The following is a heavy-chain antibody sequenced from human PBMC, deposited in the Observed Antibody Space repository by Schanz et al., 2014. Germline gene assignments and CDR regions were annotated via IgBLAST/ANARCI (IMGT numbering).Heavy chain of an antibody. CDR1: GFSFGNYG. CDR2: ISSASSTI. Sequence: EVQLLESGGGLVQPGGSLRLSCEASGFSFGNYGMSWVRQAPGKGLEWVSYISSASSTINYADSVKGRFTISRDNAKNSLFLQMNSLRPEDTAVYYCARGRVLESWGQGTLVTVSS. J-gene: IGHJ5*02. CDR3: ARGRVLES. V-gene: IGHV3-48*01. D-gene: IGHD1-1*01.